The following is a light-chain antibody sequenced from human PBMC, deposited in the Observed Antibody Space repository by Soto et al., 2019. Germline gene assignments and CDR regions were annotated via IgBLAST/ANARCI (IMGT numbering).Light chain of an antibody. CDR1: QSISTY. V-gene: IGKV1-39*01. CDR2: AAS. CDR3: QQSYSTPVT. J-gene: IGKJ4*01. Sequence: DFQMTHSPSSLSASVGDRVTITCRASQSISTYLNWYQQKPGKAPKLLIYAASSLESGVPSRFSGSGSGTDFTLTISSLQPEDFATYYCQQSYSTPVTFGGGTKVDIK.